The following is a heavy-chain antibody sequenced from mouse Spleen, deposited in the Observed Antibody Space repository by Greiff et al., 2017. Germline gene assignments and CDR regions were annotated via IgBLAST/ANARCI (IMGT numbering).Heavy chain of an antibody. Sequence: QVQLQQSGPELVKPGASVKLSCKASGYTFTSYDINWVKQRPGQGLEWIGWIYPRDGSTKYNEKFKGKATLTVDTSSSTAYMELHSLTSEDSAVYFCAREESTEGFAYWGQGTLVTVSA. V-gene: IGHV1-85*01. CDR2: IYPRDGST. CDR1: GYTFTSYD. J-gene: IGHJ3*01. CDR3: AREESTEGFAY. D-gene: IGHD1-1*01.